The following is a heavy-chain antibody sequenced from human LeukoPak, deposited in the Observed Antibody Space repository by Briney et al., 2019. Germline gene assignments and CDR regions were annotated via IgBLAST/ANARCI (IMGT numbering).Heavy chain of an antibody. CDR1: GGSISSYY. V-gene: IGHV4-4*07. J-gene: IGHJ5*02. Sequence: SETLSLTCTVSGGSISSYYWSWIRQPAGKGLEWIGRIYTSGSTNYNPSLKSRVTMSVDTSKNQFSLKLSSVTAADTAVYYCVRGESRFDWFDPWGQGTLVTVSS. D-gene: IGHD6-13*01. CDR3: VRGESRFDWFDP. CDR2: IYTSGST.